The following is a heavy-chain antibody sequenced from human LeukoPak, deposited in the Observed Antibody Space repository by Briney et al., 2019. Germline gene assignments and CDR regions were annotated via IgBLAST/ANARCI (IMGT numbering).Heavy chain of an antibody. CDR1: GFTFDEYT. V-gene: IGHV3-43*01. J-gene: IGHJ4*02. Sequence: GGSLRLSCAASGFTFDEYTMHWVRQAPGKGLGWVSLISWDGGRIDYADSVKGRFTISRDNSKNSLYLQMNSLRTEDTALYYCAKDNTIVATMTLDYWGQGTLVTVST. CDR3: AKDNTIVATMTLDY. D-gene: IGHD5-12*01. CDR2: ISWDGGRI.